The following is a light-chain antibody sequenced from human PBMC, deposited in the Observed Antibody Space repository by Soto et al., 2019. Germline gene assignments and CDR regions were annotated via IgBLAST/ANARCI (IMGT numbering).Light chain of an antibody. CDR1: QSVSSSY. CDR2: GAS. V-gene: IGKV3-20*01. CDR3: QQYTGPPTT. Sequence: EIVLTQSPGTLSLSPGERATLSCRASQSVSSSYLAWYQQKPGQAPRLLIYGASTRAAGIPGRFSGSGSGTGFTLTITRLEPEDSAVYFCQQYTGPPTTFGQGTRLEIK. J-gene: IGKJ5*01.